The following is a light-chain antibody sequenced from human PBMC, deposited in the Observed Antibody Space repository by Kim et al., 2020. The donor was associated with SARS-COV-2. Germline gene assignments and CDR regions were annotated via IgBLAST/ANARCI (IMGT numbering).Light chain of an antibody. CDR3: QAWDTSTAV. Sequence: SYELTQPPSVSVSPGQTANITCSGDKLGDKFACWYQQKAGQSPVLVIYQDNKRPSGIPERSSGSNSGNTATLTISGTQAMDEADYYCQAWDTSTAVFGTGTKVTVL. CDR2: QDN. V-gene: IGLV3-1*01. J-gene: IGLJ1*01. CDR1: KLGDKF.